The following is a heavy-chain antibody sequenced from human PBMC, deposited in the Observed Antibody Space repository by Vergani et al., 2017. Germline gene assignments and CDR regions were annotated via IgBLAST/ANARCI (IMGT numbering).Heavy chain of an antibody. D-gene: IGHD3-9*01. CDR3: ARRCPYYDIWTGTRGRAFDAFDI. Sequence: QVQLQQWGAGLLKPPETLSLTCAVYGGSFSGYYWSWIRQPPGKGLEWIGEINHSGSTNYNPSLKSRVTISVDTSKNQFSLKLSAVTAADRAGYYCARRCPYYDIWTGTRGRAFDAFDIWGQGTMVTVSS. CDR2: INHSGST. V-gene: IGHV4-34*01. J-gene: IGHJ3*02. CDR1: GGSFSGYY.